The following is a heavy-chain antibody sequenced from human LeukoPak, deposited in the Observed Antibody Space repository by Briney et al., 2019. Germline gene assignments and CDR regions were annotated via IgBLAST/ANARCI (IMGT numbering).Heavy chain of an antibody. D-gene: IGHD3-3*01. Sequence: SETLSLTCTVSGDSISSSSYYWGWIRQPPGKGLEWIASIYYSGNTYYNPSLKSRVTISVDTSNNQFSLKLSSVTAADTAVYYCASHLGQTYYDFWSGGGVVAPFDYWGQGTLVTVSS. V-gene: IGHV4-39*01. CDR1: GDSISSSSYY. J-gene: IGHJ4*02. CDR3: ASHLGQTYYDFWSGGGVVAPFDY. CDR2: IYYSGNT.